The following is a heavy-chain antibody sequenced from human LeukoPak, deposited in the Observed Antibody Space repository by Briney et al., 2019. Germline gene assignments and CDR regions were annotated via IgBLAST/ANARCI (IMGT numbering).Heavy chain of an antibody. CDR3: ARDSSGYQ. CDR1: GFTFSTYW. D-gene: IGHD3-22*01. J-gene: IGHJ4*02. V-gene: IGHV3-7*01. CDR2: IKEDGSEK. Sequence: GGSLRLSCAASGFTFSTYWMSWVRQAPGKGLEWVANIKEDGSEKYYGDSVKGRFAISRDNAKNSLYLQMNSLRAEDTAVYYCARDSSGYQWGQGTLVTVSS.